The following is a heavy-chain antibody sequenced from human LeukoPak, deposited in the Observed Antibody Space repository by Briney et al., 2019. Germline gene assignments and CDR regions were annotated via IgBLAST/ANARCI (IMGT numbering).Heavy chain of an antibody. Sequence: ASVKVSCKASGGTFSSYAINWVRQATGQGLEWMGWMNPNSGNTGYAQKFQGRVTMTRNTSISTAYMELSSLRSEDTAVYYCARGPTYSSGWYPLDYWGQGTLVTVSS. CDR3: ARGPTYSSGWYPLDY. V-gene: IGHV1-8*02. CDR2: MNPNSGNT. CDR1: GGTFSSYA. J-gene: IGHJ4*02. D-gene: IGHD6-19*01.